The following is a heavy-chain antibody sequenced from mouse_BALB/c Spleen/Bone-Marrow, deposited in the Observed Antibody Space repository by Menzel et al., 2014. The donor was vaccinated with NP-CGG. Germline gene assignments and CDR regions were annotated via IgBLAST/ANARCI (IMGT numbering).Heavy chain of an antibody. J-gene: IGHJ4*01. V-gene: IGHV1-34*01. Sequence: VQLPQSGPDLVEPGASVKISCQASGYLFTGYFMPWVEQSHGKGLEWIGRVYPYNGGTCYNQKFKDKAILTADKSSSTAYMELRSLTSEDSAVYYCARPIYDGYSAAMDYWGQGTSVTVSS. CDR2: VYPYNGGT. CDR3: ARPIYDGYSAAMDY. D-gene: IGHD2-3*01. CDR1: GYLFTGYF.